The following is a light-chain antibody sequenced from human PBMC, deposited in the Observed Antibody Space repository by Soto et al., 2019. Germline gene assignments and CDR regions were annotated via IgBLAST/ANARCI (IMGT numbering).Light chain of an antibody. CDR3: SSYAGSNNLRV. J-gene: IGLJ2*01. Sequence: QSVLTQPPSASGSPGQSVTISCTGTSRDVGGYNYVSWYQQHPGKAPKLMIYDVNKRPSGVPDRFSGSKSGNTASLTVSGLQAEDEADYYCSSYAGSNNLRVFGGGTQLTVL. CDR2: DVN. CDR1: SRDVGGYNY. V-gene: IGLV2-8*01.